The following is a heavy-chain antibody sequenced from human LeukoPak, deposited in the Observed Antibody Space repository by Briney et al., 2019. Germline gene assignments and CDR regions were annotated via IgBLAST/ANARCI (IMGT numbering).Heavy chain of an antibody. J-gene: IGHJ4*02. CDR2: INAGNGNT. Sequence: ASVKVSCKASGYTFTSYAMHWVRQAPGQRLEWMGWINAGNGNTKYSQKLQDRVTITRDTSASITYMELSSLRSEDTAVYYCARDMSSGWSFDYWGQGTLVTVSS. V-gene: IGHV1-3*01. CDR1: GYTFTSYA. CDR3: ARDMSSGWSFDY. D-gene: IGHD6-19*01.